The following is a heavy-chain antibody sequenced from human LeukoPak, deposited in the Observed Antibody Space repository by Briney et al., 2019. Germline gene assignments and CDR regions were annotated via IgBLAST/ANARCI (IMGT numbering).Heavy chain of an antibody. CDR2: IYTSGSS. CDR3: ARFHSYTAFDI. V-gene: IGHV4-61*02. J-gene: IGHJ3*02. CDR1: GVSISSGNYY. Sequence: SQTLSLTCTVSGVSISSGNYYWSWIRQPAGKGLEWIGRIYTSGSSNYNPSLKSRVTISVDTSKNQFSLTLSSVTAADTGVYYCARFHSYTAFDIWGQGTMVSVSS.